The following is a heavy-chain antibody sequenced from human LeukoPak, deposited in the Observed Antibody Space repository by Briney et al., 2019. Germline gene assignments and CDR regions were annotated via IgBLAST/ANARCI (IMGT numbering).Heavy chain of an antibody. J-gene: IGHJ4*02. CDR1: GGSFSGYY. V-gene: IGHV4-34*01. D-gene: IGHD3-22*01. CDR2: INHSGST. Sequence: SETLSLTCAVYGGSFSGYYWSWIRQPPGKGLEWIGEINHSGSTNYNPSLKSRVTISVDTSKNQFSLKLSSVTAADTAVYYCARLTMIVVVIDYWGQGTLVTVSS. CDR3: ARLTMIVVVIDY.